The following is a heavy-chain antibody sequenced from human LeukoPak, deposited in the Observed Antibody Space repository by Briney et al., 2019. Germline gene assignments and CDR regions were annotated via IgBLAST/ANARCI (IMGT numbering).Heavy chain of an antibody. D-gene: IGHD3-3*01. Sequence: GRSLRLSCAASGFTFSSYAMHWVRQAPGKGLEWVAVISYDGSNKYYADSVKGRFTISRDNSKNTLYLQMNSLRAEDTAVYYCAKDRYAFWSTYSSNPFDYWGQGTLVTVSS. CDR1: GFTFSSYA. CDR3: AKDRYAFWSTYSSNPFDY. CDR2: ISYDGSNK. J-gene: IGHJ4*02. V-gene: IGHV3-30*04.